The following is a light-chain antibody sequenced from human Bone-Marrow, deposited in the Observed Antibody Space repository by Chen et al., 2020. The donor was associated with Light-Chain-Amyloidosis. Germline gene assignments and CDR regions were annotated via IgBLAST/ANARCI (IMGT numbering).Light chain of an antibody. CDR1: KSDLYSSNNKNY. V-gene: IGKV4-1*01. CDR3: QRYYNAPIT. J-gene: IGKJ5*01. CDR2: WAS. Sequence: DIVMTQSPDSLVASLGERATINCKSSKSDLYSSNNKNYLARYQQKPGQPPQLLIYWASTRESGVPDRFSGSESATDFTLTLSCLQAEDAAVYYCQRYYNAPITFGQGTPLEI.